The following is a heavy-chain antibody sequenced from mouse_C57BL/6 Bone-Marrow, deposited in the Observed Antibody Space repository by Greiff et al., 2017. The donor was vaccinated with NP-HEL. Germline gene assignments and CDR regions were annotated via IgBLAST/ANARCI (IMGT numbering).Heavy chain of an antibody. CDR1: GYSITSDY. V-gene: IGHV3-8*01. J-gene: IGHJ4*01. Sequence: EVQLKESGPGLAKPSQTLSLTCSATGYSITSDYWNWIRKFPGNKLEYMGYISYSGSTYYNPSLKSRISITRDTSKNQYYLQLNSVTTEDTATYYCARSPLWLRRNYYAMDYWGQGTSVTVSS. D-gene: IGHD2-2*01. CDR3: ARSPLWLRRNYYAMDY. CDR2: ISYSGST.